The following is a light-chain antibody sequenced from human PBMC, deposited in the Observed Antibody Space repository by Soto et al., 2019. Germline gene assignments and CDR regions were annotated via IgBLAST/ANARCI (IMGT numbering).Light chain of an antibody. CDR3: QQYNSYRT. Sequence: DIQMTQSPSTLSASVGDRVTITCRARQSISIWLAWYQQKPGKAPKLLIYDASILESGVPSRFSGSGSGTEFTLTISSLKPDDFATYYCQQYNSYRTFGQGTKV. CDR2: DAS. J-gene: IGKJ1*01. CDR1: QSISIW. V-gene: IGKV1-5*01.